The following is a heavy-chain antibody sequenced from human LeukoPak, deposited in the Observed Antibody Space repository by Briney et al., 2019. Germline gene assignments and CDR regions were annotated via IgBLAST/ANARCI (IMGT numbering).Heavy chain of an antibody. V-gene: IGHV4-34*01. Sequence: SETLSLTCAVYGGSFSGYYWSWIRQPPGKGLEWIGEINRSGSTNYNPSLKSRVTISVDTSENQFSLKLSSVTAADTAVYYCASKTSGYFGYYFDYWGQGTLVTVSS. CDR2: INRSGST. CDR1: GGSFSGYY. CDR3: ASKTSGYFGYYFDY. J-gene: IGHJ4*02. D-gene: IGHD3-3*01.